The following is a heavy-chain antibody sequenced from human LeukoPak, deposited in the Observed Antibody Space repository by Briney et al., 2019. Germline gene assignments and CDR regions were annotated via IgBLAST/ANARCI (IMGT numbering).Heavy chain of an antibody. V-gene: IGHV1-69*05. D-gene: IGHD2-15*01. Sequence: SATVSCKASGGTFSSYANSWVRQAPGQGLEWMGGSFPIFGTANYAQTFQGRFTITTDESTSTADMELSSLRSEDTAVYYCARDRGDIVTHYYFDYWGQGALVTVSS. CDR1: GGTFSSYA. CDR2: SFPIFGTA. J-gene: IGHJ4*02. CDR3: ARDRGDIVTHYYFDY.